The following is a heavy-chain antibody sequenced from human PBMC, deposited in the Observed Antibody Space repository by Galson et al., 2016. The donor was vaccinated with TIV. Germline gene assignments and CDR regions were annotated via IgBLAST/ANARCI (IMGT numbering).Heavy chain of an antibody. Sequence: SVKVSCKASGDTFSSYPINWVRQAPGQGLEWMGGINPIFGTTNYAQKFQGRLTITTDASTSTAYIELTSLRSEDTAVYYCATSTWGYGGPGSPWGQGTLIPVSS. V-gene: IGHV1-69*05. D-gene: IGHD4-23*01. J-gene: IGHJ4*02. CDR2: INPIFGTT. CDR1: GDTFSSYP. CDR3: ATSTWGYGGPGSP.